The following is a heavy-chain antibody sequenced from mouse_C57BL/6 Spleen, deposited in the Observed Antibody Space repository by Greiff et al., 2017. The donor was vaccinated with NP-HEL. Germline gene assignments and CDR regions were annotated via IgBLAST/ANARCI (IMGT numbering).Heavy chain of an antibody. CDR3: GRDTVARSGYCFDY. D-gene: IGHD1-1*01. Sequence: QVQLQQPGAELVKPGASVKMSCKASGYTFTSYWITWVKQRPGQGLEWIGDIYPGSGSTNYNEKFKSKATLTVDTSSSTAYMQLSSLSSEDSAVYNWGRDTVARSGYCFDYWGQGTTLTVSS. CDR1: GYTFTSYW. J-gene: IGHJ2*01. CDR2: IYPGSGST. V-gene: IGHV1-55*01.